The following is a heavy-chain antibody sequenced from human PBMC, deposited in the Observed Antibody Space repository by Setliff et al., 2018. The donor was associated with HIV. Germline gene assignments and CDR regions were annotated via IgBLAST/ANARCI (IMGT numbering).Heavy chain of an antibody. CDR2: INPSGGST. J-gene: IGHJ4*02. Sequence: ASVKVSCKASGYMFTDYYIHWVRQAPGQGLEWMGIINPSGGSTGFAQKFQSRVTMTRDTSINTAYMELSRLRSDDTAVYYCARLFYDYWSGFYSGDYWGQGTLVTVSS. CDR3: ARLFYDYWSGFYSGDY. CDR1: GYMFTDYY. D-gene: IGHD3-3*01. V-gene: IGHV1-2*02.